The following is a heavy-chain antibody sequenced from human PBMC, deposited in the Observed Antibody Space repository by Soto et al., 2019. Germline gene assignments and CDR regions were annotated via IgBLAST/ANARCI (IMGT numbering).Heavy chain of an antibody. CDR1: GGSFSGYY. CDR3: ARAQKDIAAAAPNWFDP. D-gene: IGHD6-13*01. Sequence: SETLSLTCAVYGGSFSGYYWSWIRQPPGKGLEWIGEINHSGSTNYNPSLKSRVTISVDTSKNQFSLKLSSVTAADTAVYYCARAQKDIAAAAPNWFDPWGQGTLVTVSS. J-gene: IGHJ5*02. V-gene: IGHV4-34*01. CDR2: INHSGST.